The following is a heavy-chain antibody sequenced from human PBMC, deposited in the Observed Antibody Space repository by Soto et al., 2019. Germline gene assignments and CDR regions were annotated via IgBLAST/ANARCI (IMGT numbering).Heavy chain of an antibody. CDR3: ARAEAVAGPYYFDY. J-gene: IGHJ4*02. V-gene: IGHV3-30-3*01. D-gene: IGHD6-19*01. Sequence: GGSLRLSCAASGVSFSISAMQWVRQAPGKGLEWVAVISYDGSIKYYADSVKGRFTISRDNSKNTLYLQMNSLRADDTAVYYCARAEAVAGPYYFDYWGQGTLVTVSS. CDR1: GVSFSISA. CDR2: ISYDGSIK.